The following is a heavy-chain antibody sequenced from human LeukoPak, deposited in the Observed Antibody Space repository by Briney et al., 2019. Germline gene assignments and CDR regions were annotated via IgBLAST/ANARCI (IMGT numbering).Heavy chain of an antibody. V-gene: IGHV3-20*04. Sequence: PGGSLRLSCSGSGLKFGDYGLSWVRQPPGKGLEWVSGINWDGENTAYADSVKGRFTISRDNAENALYLQMDSLRAEDTALYYCARDLSATWYSLAYWGRGTLVTVSS. D-gene: IGHD2-15*01. CDR1: GLKFGDYG. CDR2: INWDGENT. J-gene: IGHJ4*02. CDR3: ARDLSATWYSLAY.